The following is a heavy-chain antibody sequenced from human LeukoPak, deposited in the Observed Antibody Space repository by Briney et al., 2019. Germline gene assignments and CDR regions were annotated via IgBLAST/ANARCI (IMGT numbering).Heavy chain of an antibody. Sequence: GGSLRLSCAASGFTFSSYWMSWVRQAPGKGLEWVANIKQDGSEKYYVDSVKGRFTISRDNAKNSLHLQMNGLRAEDTAMYYCARWAADSGIYYIASWGQGSLVTVSS. J-gene: IGHJ4*02. CDR2: IKQDGSEK. CDR1: GFTFSSYW. V-gene: IGHV3-7*01. D-gene: IGHD3-10*01. CDR3: ARWAADSGIYYIAS.